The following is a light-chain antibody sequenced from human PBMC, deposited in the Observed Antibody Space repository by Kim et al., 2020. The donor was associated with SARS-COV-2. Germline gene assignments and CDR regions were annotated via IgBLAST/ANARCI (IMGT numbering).Light chain of an antibody. V-gene: IGLV2-23*01. CDR3: CSYAGSSTYV. J-gene: IGLJ1*01. Sequence: GQSITISCTGTSIDVGSYNLVSWYQQHPGKAPKLMIYEGSKRPSGVSNRFSGSKSGNTASLTISGLQAEDEADYYCCSYAGSSTYVFGTGTKVTVL. CDR1: SIDVGSYNL. CDR2: EGS.